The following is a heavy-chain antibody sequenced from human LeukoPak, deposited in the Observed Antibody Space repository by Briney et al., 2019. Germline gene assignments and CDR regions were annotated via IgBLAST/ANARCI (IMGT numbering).Heavy chain of an antibody. D-gene: IGHD3-22*01. CDR2: IYYSGST. Sequence: PSEALSLTCTVSGGSISSSSYYWGWIRQPPGKGLEWIGSIYYSGSTYYNPSLKSRVTISVDTSKNQFSLKLSSVTAADTAVYYCARDHRGHYDSSGYYDAFDIWGQGTMVTVSS. V-gene: IGHV4-39*07. J-gene: IGHJ3*02. CDR3: ARDHRGHYDSSGYYDAFDI. CDR1: GGSISSSSYY.